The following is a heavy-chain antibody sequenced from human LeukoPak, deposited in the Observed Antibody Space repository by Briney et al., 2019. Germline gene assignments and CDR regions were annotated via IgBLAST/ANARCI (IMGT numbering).Heavy chain of an antibody. D-gene: IGHD2-2*01. V-gene: IGHV4-30-4*08. J-gene: IGHJ4*02. CDR2: ICYSGST. CDR3: ARDGGYCSSTSCLLFDY. CDR1: GGSISSGAYY. Sequence: PSETLSLTCTVSGGSISSGAYYWSWIRQPPGKGLEWIGYICYSGSTYYNPSLKSRVTISVDTSKNQFSLKLSSVTAADTAVYYCARDGGYCSSTSCLLFDYWGQGTLVTVSS.